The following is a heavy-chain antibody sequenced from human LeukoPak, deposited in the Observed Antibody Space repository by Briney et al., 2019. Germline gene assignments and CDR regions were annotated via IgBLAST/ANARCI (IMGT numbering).Heavy chain of an antibody. D-gene: IGHD1-26*01. Sequence: GASVKVSCKASGYTFTSYDINWERQATGQGLEWMGWMNPNSGNTGYAQKFQGRVTMTRNTSISTAYMELSSQRCEDTAVYYCARGPLRGGSLYYFDYWGQGTLVTVSS. J-gene: IGHJ4*02. CDR3: ARGPLRGGSLYYFDY. V-gene: IGHV1-8*01. CDR1: GYTFTSYD. CDR2: MNPNSGNT.